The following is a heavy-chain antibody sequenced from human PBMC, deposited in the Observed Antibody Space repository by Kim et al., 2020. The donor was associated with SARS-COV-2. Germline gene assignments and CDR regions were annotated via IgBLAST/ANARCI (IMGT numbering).Heavy chain of an antibody. CDR3: ATDVAVAGTPNNYYYYYGMDV. CDR2: FDPKDGET. J-gene: IGHJ6*02. CDR1: GYTLTELS. D-gene: IGHD6-19*01. V-gene: IGHV1-24*01. Sequence: ASVKVSCKVSGYTLTELSMHWVRQAPGKGLEWMGGFDPKDGETIYAQKFQGRVTMTEDTSTDTAYMELSSLRSEDTAVYYCATDVAVAGTPNNYYYYYGMDVWGQGTTVTVSS.